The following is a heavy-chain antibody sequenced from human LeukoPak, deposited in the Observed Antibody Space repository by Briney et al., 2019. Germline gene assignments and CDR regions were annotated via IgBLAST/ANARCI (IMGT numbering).Heavy chain of an antibody. J-gene: IGHJ4*02. CDR2: ISGSGDST. CDR3: ARDRNVDYFDY. Sequence: GGSLRLSCAASGFTFTSYVMNWVRQAPGKRLEWVSAISGSGDSTYYADSVKGRFTISRDNSKNTLYLQMNSLRAEDTAVYYCARDRNVDYFDYWGQGTLVTVAS. D-gene: IGHD1-1*01. V-gene: IGHV3-23*01. CDR1: GFTFTSYV.